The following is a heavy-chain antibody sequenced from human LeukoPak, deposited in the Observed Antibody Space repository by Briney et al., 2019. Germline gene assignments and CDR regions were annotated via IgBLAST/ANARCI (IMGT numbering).Heavy chain of an antibody. V-gene: IGHV4-59*01. Sequence: SETLSLTCTVSGGSISSYYWSWIRQPPGKGLEWIGYIYYSGSTNYNPSLKSRVAISVDTSKNQFSLKLSSVTAADTAVYYCARGASHYYDSSGYYYLDWFDPWGQGTLVTVSS. CDR3: ARGASHYYDSSGYYYLDWFDP. CDR2: IYYSGST. CDR1: GGSISSYY. J-gene: IGHJ5*02. D-gene: IGHD3-22*01.